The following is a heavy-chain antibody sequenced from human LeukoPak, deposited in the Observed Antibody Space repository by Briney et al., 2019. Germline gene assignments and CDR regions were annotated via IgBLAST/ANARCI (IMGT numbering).Heavy chain of an antibody. J-gene: IGHJ4*02. CDR3: AREDPLVAARGLDY. CDR2: IYASGNT. D-gene: IGHD2-15*01. CDR1: GGSISSGSYF. Sequence: KASETLSLTCTVSGGSISSGSYFWSWIRQPAGKGLEWIGRIYASGNTNYNPSLKGRLTMSIDTSKNQFSLRLSSVTAADTAMYYCAREDPLVAARGLDYWGQGTLVTVSS. V-gene: IGHV4-61*02.